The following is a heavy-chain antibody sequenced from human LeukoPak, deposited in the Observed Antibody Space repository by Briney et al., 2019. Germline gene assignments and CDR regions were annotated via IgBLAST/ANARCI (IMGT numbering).Heavy chain of an antibody. D-gene: IGHD6-13*01. CDR2: IKQDGSEK. CDR1: GFTFSSYW. CDR3: ARRWYSSTDY. J-gene: IGHJ4*02. V-gene: IGHV3-7*01. Sequence: GGSLRLSCAASGFTFSSYWMSWVRQAPGKGLEWVGNIKQDGSEKYYVDAVKGRFTITRDNAKNPLYLQMNSLRAEDTAVYYCARRWYSSTDYWGQGTLVTVSS.